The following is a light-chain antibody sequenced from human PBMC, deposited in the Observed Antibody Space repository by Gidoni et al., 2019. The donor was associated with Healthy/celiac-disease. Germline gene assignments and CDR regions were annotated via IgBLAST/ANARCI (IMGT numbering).Light chain of an antibody. V-gene: IGKV3-20*01. Sequence: EIVLTQSPGTLSLSPGERATLSCRSSQSVSSSYLAWYQQKPGHAPRLLIYGSSSRATGIPDRFSGSVSGTDFTLTISRLEPEDFAVYYCQQYGSSPFTFGPGTKVDIK. CDR2: GSS. CDR1: QSVSSSY. J-gene: IGKJ3*01. CDR3: QQYGSSPFT.